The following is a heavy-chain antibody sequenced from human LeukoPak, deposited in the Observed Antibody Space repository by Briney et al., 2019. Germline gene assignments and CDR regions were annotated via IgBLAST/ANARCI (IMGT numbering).Heavy chain of an antibody. V-gene: IGHV4-38-2*02. Sequence: SETLSLTCAVSGYSISSGYYWGWIRQPPGKGLEWIGSIYHSGSTYYNPSLKSRVTISVDTSKNQFSLKLSCVTAADTAVYYCARDRETRGFDYWGEGTLVTVSS. J-gene: IGHJ4*02. D-gene: IGHD5-24*01. CDR1: GYSISSGYY. CDR3: ARDRETRGFDY. CDR2: IYHSGST.